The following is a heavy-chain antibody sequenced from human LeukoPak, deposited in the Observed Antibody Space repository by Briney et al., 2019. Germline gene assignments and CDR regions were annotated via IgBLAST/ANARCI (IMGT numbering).Heavy chain of an antibody. J-gene: IGHJ4*02. CDR3: ARVLVTYYYDSSGDFDY. CDR1: GGSFSGYY. Sequence: SETLSLTSAVSGGSFSGYYWSWIRHPPGKGREWIGEINHSGSTNYNPSLKSRVTISVDTSKSQFSLKLSSVTAADTAVYYCARVLVTYYYDSSGDFDYWGQGTLVTVSS. V-gene: IGHV4-34*01. D-gene: IGHD3-22*01. CDR2: INHSGST.